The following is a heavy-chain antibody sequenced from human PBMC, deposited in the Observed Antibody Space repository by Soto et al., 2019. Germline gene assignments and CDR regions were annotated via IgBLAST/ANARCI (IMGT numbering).Heavy chain of an antibody. CDR2: IWYDGSNK. Sequence: GGSLRLSCAASGFTFSSYGMHWVRQAPGKGLEWVAVIWYDGSNKYYADSVKGRFTISRDNSKNTLYLQMNSLRAEDTAVYYCARDGAYDGYNEPYFDYWGQGTLVTVSS. J-gene: IGHJ4*02. D-gene: IGHD3-3*01. CDR1: GFTFSSYG. V-gene: IGHV3-33*01. CDR3: ARDGAYDGYNEPYFDY.